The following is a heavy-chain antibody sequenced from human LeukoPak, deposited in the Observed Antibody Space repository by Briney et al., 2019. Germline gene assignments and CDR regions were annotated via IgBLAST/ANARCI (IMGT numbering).Heavy chain of an antibody. Sequence: GESLKISCKGSGYSFTSSWIGWVRQMPGKVLEWMGIIYPGDSDTRYSPSFQGQVTISVDKSISTAYLQWSSLKASDTAMYYCARATQYCSSTSCYRGGSNFDYWGQGTLVTVSS. CDR1: GYSFTSSW. CDR3: ARATQYCSSTSCYRGGSNFDY. CDR2: IYPGDSDT. J-gene: IGHJ4*02. V-gene: IGHV5-51*01. D-gene: IGHD2-2*01.